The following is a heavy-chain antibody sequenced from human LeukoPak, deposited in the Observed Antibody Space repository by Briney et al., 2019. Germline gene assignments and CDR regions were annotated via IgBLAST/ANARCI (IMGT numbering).Heavy chain of an antibody. Sequence: GGSLKLSCAASGFTFDDHAMHWVRQVPGKGLEWVSVVTWDGGTGYYADSVKGRFTISRDNIKNSLYLQMNSLRTEDTAVYYCAKDWYYYYYYMDVWGKGTTVTVSS. CDR1: GFTFDDHA. V-gene: IGHV3-43*01. CDR3: AKDWYYYYYYMDV. CDR2: VTWDGGTG. J-gene: IGHJ6*03.